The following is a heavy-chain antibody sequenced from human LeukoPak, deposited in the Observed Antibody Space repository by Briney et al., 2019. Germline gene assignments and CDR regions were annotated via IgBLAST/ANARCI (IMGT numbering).Heavy chain of an antibody. V-gene: IGHV4-34*01. J-gene: IGHJ6*03. CDR2: INHSGST. CDR1: GGSFSGYY. Sequence: PSETLPLTCAVYGGSFSGYYWSWIRQPPGKGLEWIGEINHSGSTNYNPSLKSRVTISVDTSKNQFSLKLSSVTAADTAVYYCARRIRYYYYMDVWGKGTTVTISS. CDR3: ARRIRYYYYMDV. D-gene: IGHD2-15*01.